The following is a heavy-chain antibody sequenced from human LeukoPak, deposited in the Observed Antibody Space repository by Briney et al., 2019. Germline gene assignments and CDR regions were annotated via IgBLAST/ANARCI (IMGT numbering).Heavy chain of an antibody. V-gene: IGHV3-48*04. CDR2: ISSGSSTI. CDR1: GFTFSSYG. J-gene: IGHJ4*02. D-gene: IGHD2-21*02. Sequence: PGGSLRLSCAASGFTFSSYGMHWVRQAPGKGLEWVSYISSGSSTIYYADSVKGRFTISRDNAKNSLYLQMNSLRAEDTTVYYCARDPRSSSICGGDCSHQYYFDYWGQGTLVTVSS. CDR3: ARDPRSSSICGGDCSHQYYFDY.